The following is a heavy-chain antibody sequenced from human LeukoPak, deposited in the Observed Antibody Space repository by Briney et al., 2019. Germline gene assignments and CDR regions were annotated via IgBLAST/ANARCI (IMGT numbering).Heavy chain of an antibody. D-gene: IGHD3-16*02. V-gene: IGHV3-30*18. Sequence: PGRSLRLSCAASGFTFSSYGMHWVRQAPGKGLEWVAVISYDGSNKYYADSVKGRFIISRDNSKNTLYLQMNSLRAEDTAVYYCAKDRSSTFDYWGQGTLVTVSS. CDR2: ISYDGSNK. CDR1: GFTFSSYG. J-gene: IGHJ4*02. CDR3: AKDRSSTFDY.